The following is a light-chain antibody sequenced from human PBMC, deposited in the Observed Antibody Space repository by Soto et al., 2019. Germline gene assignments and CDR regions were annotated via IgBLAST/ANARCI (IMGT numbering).Light chain of an antibody. CDR3: QQYNSYSGT. CDR1: QSVSIW. V-gene: IGKV1-5*01. J-gene: IGKJ1*01. Sequence: DIQMTQSPSTLSASEGDRVTISCRASQSVSIWLAWYQQKPGRAPKLLIYDASSLESGVPSRFSGSGSGTEFTLTISSLQPDDFATYYCQQYNSYSGTFGQGTKVDTK. CDR2: DAS.